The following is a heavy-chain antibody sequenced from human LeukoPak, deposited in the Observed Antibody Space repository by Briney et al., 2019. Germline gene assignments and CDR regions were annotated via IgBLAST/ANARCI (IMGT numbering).Heavy chain of an antibody. Sequence: GGSLRLSCAASGFTFSTYAMSWVRQAPGKGLEWVSAISGSGGSTYYADSVKGRFTISRDNSKNTLYLQMNSLRAEDTAVYYCAKDDHGGSGRRDYFDYWGQGTLVTVSS. V-gene: IGHV3-23*01. CDR3: AKDDHGGSGRRDYFDY. CDR1: GFTFSTYA. J-gene: IGHJ4*02. D-gene: IGHD6-19*01. CDR2: ISGSGGST.